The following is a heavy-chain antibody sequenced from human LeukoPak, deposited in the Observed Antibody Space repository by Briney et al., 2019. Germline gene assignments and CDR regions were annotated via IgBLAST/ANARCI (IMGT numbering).Heavy chain of an antibody. CDR2: ISGSGGST. CDR3: AKDNVVVPAARLS. CDR1: GFTFSSYA. J-gene: IGHJ5*02. Sequence: PGGSLRLSCAASGFTFSSYAMSWVRQAPGRGLEWVSAISGSGGSTYYADSVKGRFTISRDNSKNTLYLQMNSLRAEDTAVYYCAKDNVVVPAARLSWGQGTLVTVSS. V-gene: IGHV3-23*01. D-gene: IGHD2-2*01.